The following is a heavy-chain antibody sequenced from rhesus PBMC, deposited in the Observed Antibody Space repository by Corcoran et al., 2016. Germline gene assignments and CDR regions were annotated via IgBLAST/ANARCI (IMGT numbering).Heavy chain of an antibody. J-gene: IGHJ4*01. D-gene: IGHD4-29*01. CDR3: AKDSIYGGAVDY. CDR2: INSGWVST. Sequence: EVQLVETGGGLVQPGGSLKLSCAASGFTFSSYGMSWVRQAPGKGLEWVSAINSGWVSTYYADSVKGRFTISRDNSKNTLSLQMNSLRAEDTAVYYCAKDSIYGGAVDYWGQGVLVTVSS. CDR1: GFTFSSYG. V-gene: IGHV3S5*01.